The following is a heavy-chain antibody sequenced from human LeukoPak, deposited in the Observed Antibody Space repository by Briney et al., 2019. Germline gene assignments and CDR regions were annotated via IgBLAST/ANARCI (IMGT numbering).Heavy chain of an antibody. D-gene: IGHD6-13*01. CDR2: ISSSGSTI. Sequence: GGSLRLSCAASGFTFSSYSMNWVRQAPGKGLEWVSYISSSGSTIYYADSVKGRFTISRDNAKNSLYLQMNSLRAEDTAVYYCARGAPIAAVGKECDYWGQGTLVTVSS. CDR3: ARGAPIAAVGKECDY. J-gene: IGHJ4*02. CDR1: GFTFSSYS. V-gene: IGHV3-48*04.